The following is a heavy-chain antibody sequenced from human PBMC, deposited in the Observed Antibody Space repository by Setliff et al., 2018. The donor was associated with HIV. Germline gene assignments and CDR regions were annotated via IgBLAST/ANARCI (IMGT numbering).Heavy chain of an antibody. CDR1: GGSMNANH. CDR2: IHVSGST. V-gene: IGHV4-59*08. J-gene: IGHJ1*01. D-gene: IGHD6-13*01. Sequence: SETLSLTCTVSGGSMNANHWSWIRQSPGKGPEWIAYIHVSGSTYFNPSLSSRVTISIDTSNNQFSLRLSSVTAADTAVYYCAGPSLAAGPKEYFQHWGQGTLVTVSS. CDR3: AGPSLAAGPKEYFQH.